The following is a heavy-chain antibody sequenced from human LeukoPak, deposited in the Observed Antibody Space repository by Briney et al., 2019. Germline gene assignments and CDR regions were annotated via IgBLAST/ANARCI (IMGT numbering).Heavy chain of an antibody. CDR1: GYTFTSYY. J-gene: IGHJ4*02. CDR2: INPSGGGT. Sequence: ASVKVSCKASGYTFTSYYMHWVRQAPGQGLEWMGIINPSGGGTSYAQKFQGRVTMTRDTSTSTVYMELSSLRSEDTAVYYCATAGTAYCGGDCYSTIYWGQGTLVTVSS. CDR3: ATAGTAYCGGDCYSTIY. V-gene: IGHV1-46*01. D-gene: IGHD2-21*02.